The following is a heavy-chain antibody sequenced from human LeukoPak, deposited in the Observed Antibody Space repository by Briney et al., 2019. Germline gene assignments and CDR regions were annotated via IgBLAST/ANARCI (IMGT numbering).Heavy chain of an antibody. CDR3: ARQGDSGWYYFDY. J-gene: IGHJ4*02. CDR1: GGSISSSNW. V-gene: IGHV4-4*02. Sequence: SETLSLTCAVSGGSISSSNWWSWVRQPPGKGLEWIGEIYHSGSTNYNPSLKSRVTISVDKSKNQFSLKLTSVTAADTAAYYCARQGDSGWYYFDYWGQGTQVTVSS. CDR2: IYHSGST. D-gene: IGHD6-19*01.